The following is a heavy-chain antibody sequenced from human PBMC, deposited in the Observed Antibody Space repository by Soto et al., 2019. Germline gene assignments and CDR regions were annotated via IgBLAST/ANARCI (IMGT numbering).Heavy chain of an antibody. D-gene: IGHD2-2*01. J-gene: IGHJ4*02. CDR2: INPTSGGT. V-gene: IGHV1-2*02. CDR1: GYTFTGYY. Sequence: ASVKVSCKASGYTFTGYYMHWVRQAPGQGLEWMALINPTSGGTNYAQKFQGRVTMTWDTSISTAYMELSRLTSGDTAIYYCATGYCSIIRRSHSSPYWGRGTLVTGSS. CDR3: ATGYCSIIRRSHSSPY.